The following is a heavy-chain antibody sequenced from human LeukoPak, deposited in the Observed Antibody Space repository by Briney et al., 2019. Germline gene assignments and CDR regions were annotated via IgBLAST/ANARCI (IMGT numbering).Heavy chain of an antibody. CDR1: GFTFSSYG. J-gene: IGHJ6*02. Sequence: GGSLRLSCAASGFTFSSYGMHWVRQAPGKGLEWVAVISYDGSNKYYADSVQGRFPISRDNSKNTLYLQMNSLRAEDTAVYYCAKDDQVAAAGSLGYYYGMDVWGQGTTVTVSS. CDR3: AKDDQVAAAGSLGYYYGMDV. CDR2: ISYDGSNK. D-gene: IGHD6-13*01. V-gene: IGHV3-30*18.